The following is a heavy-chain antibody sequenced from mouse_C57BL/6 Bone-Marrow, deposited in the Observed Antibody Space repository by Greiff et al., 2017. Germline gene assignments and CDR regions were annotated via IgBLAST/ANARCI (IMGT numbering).Heavy chain of an antibody. CDR1: GYTLTSYG. CDR3: ARGGGGDSSLFAY. J-gene: IGHJ3*01. Sequence: EVKLVESGAELVRPGSSVKMSCKTSGYTLTSYGIRWVKQRPGQGLEWIGYIYTENGYTEYNEKFKGKATLTSDTSSSTAYMQLSSLTSEDSAIYFCARGGGGDSSLFAYWGKGTLVTVSA. CDR2: IYTENGYT. D-gene: IGHD1-1*01. V-gene: IGHV1-58*01.